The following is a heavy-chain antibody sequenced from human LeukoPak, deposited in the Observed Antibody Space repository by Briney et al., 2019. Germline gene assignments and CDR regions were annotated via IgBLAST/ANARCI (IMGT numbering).Heavy chain of an antibody. CDR3: ARDRSTYYYGSGSYSHHDY. CDR2: IYHSGST. CDR1: GYSISSGYY. D-gene: IGHD3-10*01. V-gene: IGHV4-38-2*02. J-gene: IGHJ4*02. Sequence: ETLSLTCTVSGYSISSGYYWGWIRQPPGKGLEWIGSIYHSGSTYYNPSLKSRVTISVDTSKNQFSLRLSSVTAADTAVYYCARDRSTYYYGSGSYSHHDYWGQGTLVTVSS.